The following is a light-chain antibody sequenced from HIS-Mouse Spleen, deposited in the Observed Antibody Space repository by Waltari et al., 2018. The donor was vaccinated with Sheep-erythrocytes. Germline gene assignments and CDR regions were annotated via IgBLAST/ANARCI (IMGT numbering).Light chain of an antibody. J-gene: IGKJ1*01. CDR2: AAS. CDR3: LQDYNYPWT. Sequence: AIQMNPSPSSLSASVGDRVTITCRASQGIRNDLGWYQQKPGKAPKLLIYAASSLQSGVPSRFSGSGSGTDFTLTISSLQPEDFATYYCLQDYNYPWTFGQGTKVEIK. V-gene: IGKV1-6*01. CDR1: QGIRND.